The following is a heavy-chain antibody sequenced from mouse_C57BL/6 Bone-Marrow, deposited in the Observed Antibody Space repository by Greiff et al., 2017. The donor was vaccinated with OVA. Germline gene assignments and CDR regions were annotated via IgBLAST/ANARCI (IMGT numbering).Heavy chain of an antibody. Sequence: EVMLVESGGGLVQPGGSLKLSCAASGFTFSDYYMFWFRQTPEKRLEWVAYISNGGGSTYYPDTVKGRFTISRDNAKNTLYLQMSRLKSEDTAMYYCARQGGYYAMDYWGQGTSVTVSS. CDR1: GFTFSDYY. CDR2: ISNGGGST. V-gene: IGHV5-12*01. CDR3: ARQGGYYAMDY. J-gene: IGHJ4*01.